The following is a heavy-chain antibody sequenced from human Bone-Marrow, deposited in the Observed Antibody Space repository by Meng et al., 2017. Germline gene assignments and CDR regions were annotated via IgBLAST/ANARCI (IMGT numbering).Heavy chain of an antibody. CDR1: GGSFSDYY. Sequence: QVPPQPWGEGLLHPSETLSLPCVVSGGSFSDYYWSWIRQPPGKGLEWIGEINHSGSTNYNPSLESRATISVDTSQNNLSLKLSSVTAADSAVYYCARGPTTMAHDFDYWGQGTLVTVSS. V-gene: IGHV4-34*01. J-gene: IGHJ4*02. CDR3: ARGPTTMAHDFDY. CDR2: INHSGST. D-gene: IGHD4-11*01.